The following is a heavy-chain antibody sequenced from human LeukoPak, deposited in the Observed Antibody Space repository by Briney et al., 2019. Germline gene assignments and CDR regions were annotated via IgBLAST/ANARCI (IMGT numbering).Heavy chain of an antibody. CDR2: INSDGSWT. CDR3: VSFYETY. D-gene: IGHD2-2*01. V-gene: IGHV3-74*01. CDR1: GNYW. J-gene: IGHJ4*02. Sequence: GGSLRLSCAASGNYWMHWVRQAPGKGLVWVSQINSDGSWTSYADSVKGRFTISKDNAKNTVYLQMNNLRAEDTAVYYCVSFYETYWGRGTLVTVSS.